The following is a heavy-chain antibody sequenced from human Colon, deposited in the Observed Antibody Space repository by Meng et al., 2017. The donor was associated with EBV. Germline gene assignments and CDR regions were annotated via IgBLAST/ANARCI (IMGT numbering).Heavy chain of an antibody. Sequence: RQLQESGPGLVKPSETLSPTCTVSGGSISSSHYYWGWVRQPPGKGLQWIGTIYHSGSTSYNPSLQSRVTMFVDTSKNQFSLMLTSVTATDTAVYYCARRRGGSGRDCWGQGTLVTVSS. CDR1: GGSISSSHYY. CDR2: IYHSGST. CDR3: ARRRGGSGRDC. V-gene: IGHV4-39*01. J-gene: IGHJ4*02. D-gene: IGHD3-10*01.